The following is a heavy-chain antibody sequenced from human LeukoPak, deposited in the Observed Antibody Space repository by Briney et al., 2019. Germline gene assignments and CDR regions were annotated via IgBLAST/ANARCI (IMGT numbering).Heavy chain of an antibody. V-gene: IGHV1-8*01. Sequence: ASVKVSCKASGYTFTSYDINWVRQATGQGLEWMGWMNPNSGNTGYAQKFQGRVTMTRNTSISTAYMELSSLRSEDTAVYYCARVLNMGSLDDYYYDSSALGYWGQGTLVTVSS. CDR3: ARVLNMGSLDDYYYDSSALGY. CDR2: MNPNSGNT. D-gene: IGHD3-22*01. J-gene: IGHJ4*02. CDR1: GYTFTSYD.